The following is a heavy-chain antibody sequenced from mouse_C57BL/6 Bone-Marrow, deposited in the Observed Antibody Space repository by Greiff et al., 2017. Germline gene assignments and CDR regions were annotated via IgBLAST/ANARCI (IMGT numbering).Heavy chain of an antibody. Sequence: QVQLKQPGAELVKPGASVKLSCKASGYTFTSYWMQWVKQRPGQGLEWIGEIDPSDSYTNYNQKFKGKATLTVDTSSSTAYMQLSSLTSEDSAVYYCARVYDYESAMDYWGQGTSVTVSS. CDR3: ARVYDYESAMDY. CDR1: GYTFTSYW. CDR2: IDPSDSYT. V-gene: IGHV1-50*01. D-gene: IGHD2-4*01. J-gene: IGHJ4*01.